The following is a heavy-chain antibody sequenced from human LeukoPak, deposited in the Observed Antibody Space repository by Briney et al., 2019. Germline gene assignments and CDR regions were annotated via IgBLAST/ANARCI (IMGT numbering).Heavy chain of an antibody. CDR3: ARLEVSAYYDFWSGYSPLGAFDI. D-gene: IGHD3-3*01. CDR2: IYTSGST. Sequence: PSETLSLTCTVSGGSISSYYWSWIRQPPGKGLEWIGYIYTSGSTNYNPSLKSRVTISVDTSKNQFSLKLSSVTAADTAVYYCARLEVSAYYDFWSGYSPLGAFDIWGQGTMVTVSS. V-gene: IGHV4-4*09. J-gene: IGHJ3*02. CDR1: GGSISSYY.